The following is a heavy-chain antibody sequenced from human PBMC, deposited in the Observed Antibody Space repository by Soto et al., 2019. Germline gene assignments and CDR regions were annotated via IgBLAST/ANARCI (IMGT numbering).Heavy chain of an antibody. CDR3: ARERPYYGFDY. J-gene: IGHJ4*02. V-gene: IGHV4-59*01. CDR2: THYSGRA. Sequence: SETLSLTCTLSGGSISTYYWSWIRQPPGKGLEWIGYTHYSGRADYNPSLRSRVSISLDASKNQFSLNLTSVTAADTAVYYCARERPYYGFDYWGQGTLVTVSS. D-gene: IGHD4-17*01. CDR1: GGSISTYY.